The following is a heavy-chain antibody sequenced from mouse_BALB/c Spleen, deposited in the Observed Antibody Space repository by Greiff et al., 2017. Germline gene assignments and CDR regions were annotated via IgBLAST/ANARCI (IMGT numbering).Heavy chain of an antibody. V-gene: IGHV5-12-2*01. CDR2: ISNGGGST. Sequence: EVKLMESGGGLVQPGGSLKLSCAASGFTFSSYTMSWVRQTPEKRLEWVAYISNGGGSTYYPDTVKGRFTISRDNAKNTLYLQMSSLKSEDTAMYYCARGGNFDYWGQGTTLTVSS. J-gene: IGHJ2*01. CDR3: ARGGNFDY. CDR1: GFTFSSYT.